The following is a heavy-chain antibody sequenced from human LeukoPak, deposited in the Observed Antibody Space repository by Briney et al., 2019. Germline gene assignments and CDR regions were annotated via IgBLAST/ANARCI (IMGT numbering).Heavy chain of an antibody. CDR3: AGAEGGQWELPTSASDY. Sequence: GGSLTLFCAASGFPFSSYRMNWPRHARGRALEWVSYISSSSYIYYADSVKGRFTISRDNAKNSLYLQMNSLRAEDTAVYYCAGAEGGQWELPTSASDYWGQGTLVTVSS. J-gene: IGHJ4*02. CDR1: GFPFSSYR. V-gene: IGHV3-21*01. D-gene: IGHD1-26*01. CDR2: ISSSSYI.